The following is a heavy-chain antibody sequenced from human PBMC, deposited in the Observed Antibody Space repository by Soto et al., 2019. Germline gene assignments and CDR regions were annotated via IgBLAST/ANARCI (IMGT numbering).Heavy chain of an antibody. D-gene: IGHD3-16*01. CDR2: INPSGGST. V-gene: IGHV1-46*01. Sequence: ASVKVSCKASGYTFTSYYMHWVRQAPGQGLEWMGIINPSGGSTSYAQKFQGRVTMTRDTSTSTVYMELSSLRSDDTAVYYCARDQSFDRTYYYGIDVWGQGTTVTVSS. J-gene: IGHJ6*02. CDR3: ARDQSFDRTYYYGIDV. CDR1: GYTFTSYY.